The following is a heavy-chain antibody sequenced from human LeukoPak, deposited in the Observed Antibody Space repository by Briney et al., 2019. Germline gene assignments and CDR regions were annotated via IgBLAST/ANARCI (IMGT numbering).Heavy chain of an antibody. CDR1: TFTFNNYA. J-gene: IGHJ4*02. CDR2: ILYDGTMK. CDR3: AGDIRGPTGFDSSGRDTLDY. V-gene: IGHV3-30*04. D-gene: IGHD3-22*01. Sequence: GGSLRLSCAASTFTFNNYAMHWVRQAPGRGLEWVAVILYDGTMKYYGDSVKGRFTISRDNSNNMLYLQMNSLRPEDTAVYFCAGDIRGPTGFDSSGRDTLDYWGQGTLVAVSS.